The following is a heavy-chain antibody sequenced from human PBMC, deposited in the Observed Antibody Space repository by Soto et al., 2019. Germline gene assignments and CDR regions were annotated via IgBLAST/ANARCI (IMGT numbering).Heavy chain of an antibody. Sequence: SETLSLTCTVSGGSISSSSYYWGWIRQPPGKGLEWIGSIYYSGSTYYNPSLKSRVTIPVDTSKNQFSLKLSSVTAADTAVYYCARIGITIFGVVDYWGQGTLVTVSS. CDR2: IYYSGST. CDR1: GGSISSSSYY. CDR3: ARIGITIFGVVDY. D-gene: IGHD3-3*01. V-gene: IGHV4-39*01. J-gene: IGHJ4*02.